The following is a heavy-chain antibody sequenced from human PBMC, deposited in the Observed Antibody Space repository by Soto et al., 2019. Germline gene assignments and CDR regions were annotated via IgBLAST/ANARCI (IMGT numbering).Heavy chain of an antibody. CDR3: ARQHPSSIAVASDY. CDR2: INAGNGNT. J-gene: IGHJ4*02. D-gene: IGHD6-19*01. V-gene: IGHV1-3*01. CDR1: GYTFTSYA. Sequence: ASVKGFCKASGYTFTSYAMHWVRQAPGQRLEWMGWINAGNGNTKYSQKFQGRVTITRDTSASTAYMELSSLRSEDTAVYYCARQHPSSIAVASDYWGQGTLVTVSS.